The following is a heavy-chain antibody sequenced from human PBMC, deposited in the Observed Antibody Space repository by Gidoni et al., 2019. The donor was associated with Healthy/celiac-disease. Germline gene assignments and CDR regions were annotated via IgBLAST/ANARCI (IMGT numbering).Heavy chain of an antibody. Sequence: EVQLVESGGGLVQPGGSLRLSCSASGFTFSSYAMHWVRQAPGKGLEYVSAISSNGGSTYYADSVKGRFTISRDNSKNTLYLQMSSLRAEDTAVYYCVKEDYGDYLYYGMDVWGQGTTVTVSS. CDR2: ISSNGGST. CDR3: VKEDYGDYLYYGMDV. D-gene: IGHD4-17*01. V-gene: IGHV3-64D*06. J-gene: IGHJ6*02. CDR1: GFTFSSYA.